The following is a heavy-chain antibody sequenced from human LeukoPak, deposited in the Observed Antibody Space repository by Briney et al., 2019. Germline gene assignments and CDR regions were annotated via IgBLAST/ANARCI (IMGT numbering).Heavy chain of an antibody. J-gene: IGHJ4*02. CDR1: GYTFTGYY. V-gene: IGHV1-2*06. CDR3: ARYASNYVAFDI. CDR2: INPNSGGT. Sequence: ASVKVSCKASGYTFTGYYMHWVRQAPGQGLEWMGRINPNSGGTNYAQKFQGRATMTRDTSISTAYMELSRLRSDDTAVYYCARYASNYVAFDIWGQGTLVTVSS. D-gene: IGHD4-11*01.